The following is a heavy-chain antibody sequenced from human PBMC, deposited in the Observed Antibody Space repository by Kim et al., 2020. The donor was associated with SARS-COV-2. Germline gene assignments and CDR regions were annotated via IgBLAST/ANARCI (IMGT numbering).Heavy chain of an antibody. V-gene: IGHV4-39*01. J-gene: IGHJ4*02. CDR2: IYYSGST. Sequence: SETLSLTCTVSGGSISSSSYHWGWIRQPPGKGREWIGSIYYSGSTYYNPARKSRVTISVDTSKNQFSLKLSPVTAADTAVYYCSFTRPPQRYDFLRSWGSYRGFEYWGQRTLVTVSS. D-gene: IGHD3-16*02. CDR1: GGSISSSSYH. CDR3: SFTRPPQRYDFLRSWGSYRGFEY.